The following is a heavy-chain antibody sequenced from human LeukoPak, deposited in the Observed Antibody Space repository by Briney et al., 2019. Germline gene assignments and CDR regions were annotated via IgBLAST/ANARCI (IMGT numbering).Heavy chain of an antibody. CDR3: ARVGRCITMARGPVYCYYYGMDV. V-gene: IGHV4-4*07. CDR2: IYTSGST. Sequence: SETLSLTCTVSGGSISSYYWSWIRQPAGKGLEWIGRIYTSGSTNYNPSLKSRVTMSVDTSKNQFSLKLSSVTAADTAVYYCARVGRCITMARGPVYCYYYGMDVWGQGTTVTVSS. D-gene: IGHD3-10*01. J-gene: IGHJ6*02. CDR1: GGSISSYY.